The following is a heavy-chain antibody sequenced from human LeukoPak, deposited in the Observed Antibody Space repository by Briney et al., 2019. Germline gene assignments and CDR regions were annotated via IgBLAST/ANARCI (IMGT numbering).Heavy chain of an antibody. CDR2: IGTAGDT. CDR1: GFTFSSYD. Sequence: GGSLRLSCAASGFTFSSYDMHWVRKATGKGLEWVSAIGTAGDTYYPGSVKGRFTISRENAKNSLYLQMNSLRAGDTAVYYCARVLIVVVVAAMVLDYWGQGTLVTVSS. D-gene: IGHD2-15*01. J-gene: IGHJ4*02. CDR3: ARVLIVVVVAAMVLDY. V-gene: IGHV3-13*01.